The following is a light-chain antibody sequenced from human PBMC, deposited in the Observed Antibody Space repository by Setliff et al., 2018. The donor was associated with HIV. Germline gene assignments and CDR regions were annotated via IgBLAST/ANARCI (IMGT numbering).Light chain of an antibody. CDR2: DTS. CDR3: FLTYSGARRV. V-gene: IGLV7-46*01. CDR1: TGTVTGGHY. Sequence: QAVVTQEPSLTVSPGGTVTLTCGSITGTVTGGHYPYWFQQKPGQAPRTLIYDTSNKHSWTPARFSGSLLGGKAALTLSGAQPEDEAAYFCFLTYSGARRVLGGGTKVTVL. J-gene: IGLJ3*02.